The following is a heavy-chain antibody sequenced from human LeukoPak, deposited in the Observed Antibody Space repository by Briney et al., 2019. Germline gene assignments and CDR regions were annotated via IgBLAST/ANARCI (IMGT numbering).Heavy chain of an antibody. CDR2: ISAYNGNT. CDR3: AREAILEWLLYGPYYYYYYGMDV. J-gene: IGHJ6*02. Sequence: ASVKVSCKASGYTFTSYGISWVRQAPGQGLEWMGWISAYNGNTNYAQKLQGRVTMTTDTSTSTAYMELRSLRSDDTAAYYCAREAILEWLLYGPYYYYYYGMDVWGQGTTVTVSS. CDR1: GYTFTSYG. D-gene: IGHD3-3*01. V-gene: IGHV1-18*01.